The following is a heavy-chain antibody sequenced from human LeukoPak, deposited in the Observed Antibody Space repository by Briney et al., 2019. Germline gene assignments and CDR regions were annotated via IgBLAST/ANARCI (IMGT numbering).Heavy chain of an antibody. Sequence: GGSLRLSCAASGLTVSKNYMSWVRQAPGKGLESVSVIYSGGSTYYADSVKGRFTISRDNSKNTLYLQMNSLRAEDTAVYYCARVMGDRYFMYYYYMDVWGKGTTVTISS. CDR2: IYSGGST. CDR3: ARVMGDRYFMYYYYMDV. D-gene: IGHD3-9*01. CDR1: GLTVSKNY. V-gene: IGHV3-53*01. J-gene: IGHJ6*03.